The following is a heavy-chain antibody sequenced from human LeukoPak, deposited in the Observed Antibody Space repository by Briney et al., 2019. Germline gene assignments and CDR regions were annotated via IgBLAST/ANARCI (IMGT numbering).Heavy chain of an antibody. CDR1: GFTFSSYA. CDR3: GRGLKAGDPHHDMDV. CDR2: ISGSGGST. V-gene: IGHV3-23*01. D-gene: IGHD2-21*01. Sequence: GGSLRLSCAASGFTFSSYAMSWVRQAPGKGLKWVSAISGSGGSTYYADSVKGRFTISRDNSKNTLYLQMNSLRAEDTAVYYCGRGLKAGDPHHDMDVWGRGTTVTVSS. J-gene: IGHJ6*02.